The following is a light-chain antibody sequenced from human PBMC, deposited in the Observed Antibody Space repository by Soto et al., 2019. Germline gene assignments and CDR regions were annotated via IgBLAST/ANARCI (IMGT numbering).Light chain of an antibody. J-gene: IGKJ2*01. V-gene: IGKV1-39*01. Sequence: DIQMTQSPSSLSASVGDTVTITCRASQSIGTNVNWYQQKLGKAPELLIFSASDLESGVPPRFSGSGSGSDFTLTISGVQPEDVATFYSQQGYAFPGTFGQGTRVQIK. CDR3: QQGYAFPGT. CDR1: QSIGTN. CDR2: SAS.